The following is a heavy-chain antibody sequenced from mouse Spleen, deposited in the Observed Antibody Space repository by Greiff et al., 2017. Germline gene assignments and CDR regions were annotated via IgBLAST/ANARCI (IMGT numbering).Heavy chain of an antibody. CDR2: IWSDGST. CDR1: GFSLTSYG. V-gene: IGHV2-6-1*01. Sequence: VKLKETGPGLVAPSQSLSITCTVSGFSLTSYGVHWVRQPPGKGLEWLVVIWSDGSTNYNSALKSRLSISKDNSKSQVFLKMNSLQTDDTAMYYCARHGYRYDDGDWYFDVWGAGTTVTVSS. J-gene: IGHJ1*01. D-gene: IGHD2-14*01. CDR3: ARHGYRYDDGDWYFDV.